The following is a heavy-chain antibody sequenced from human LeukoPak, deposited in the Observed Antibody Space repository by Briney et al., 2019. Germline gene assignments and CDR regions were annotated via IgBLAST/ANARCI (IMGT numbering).Heavy chain of an antibody. Sequence: ASETLSLTCTVSGGSISSSSYYWGWIRQPPGKGLEWIGSIYYSGSTYYNPSLKSRVTISVDTSKNQFSLRLNSVTAADTAVYYCARRVSHSSSSIFYYYYYMDVWGRGTTVTVSS. J-gene: IGHJ6*03. CDR2: IYYSGST. CDR3: ARRVSHSSSSIFYYYYYMDV. CDR1: GGSISSSSYY. V-gene: IGHV4-39*07. D-gene: IGHD6-6*01.